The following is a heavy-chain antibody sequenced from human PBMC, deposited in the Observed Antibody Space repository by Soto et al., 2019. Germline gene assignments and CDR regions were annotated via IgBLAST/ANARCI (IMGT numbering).Heavy chain of an antibody. CDR3: AREKPSRRYCSSTSCYTLPTNYYYYYMDV. V-gene: IGHV4-34*01. D-gene: IGHD2-2*02. CDR2: INHSGST. J-gene: IGHJ6*03. Sequence: SETLSLTCAVYGGSFSGYYWSWIRQPPGKGLEWIGEINHSGSTNYNPSLKSRVTISVDTSKNQFSLKLSPVTAADTAVYYCAREKPSRRYCSSTSCYTLPTNYYYYYMDVWGKGTTVTVSS. CDR1: GGSFSGYY.